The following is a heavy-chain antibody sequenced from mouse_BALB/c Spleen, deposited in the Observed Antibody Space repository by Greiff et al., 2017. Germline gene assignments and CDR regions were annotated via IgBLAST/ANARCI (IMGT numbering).Heavy chain of an antibody. D-gene: IGHD3-3*01. V-gene: IGHV14-4*02. CDR1: GFNIKDYY. CDR2: IDPENGDT. Sequence: EVQLQQSGAELVRSGASVKLSCTASGFNIKDYYMHWVKQRPEQGLEWIGWIDPENGDTEYAPKFQGKATMTADTSSNTAYLQLSSLTSVDTAGYYSEAESCCVYWGEGSLGTVSA. CDR3: EAESCCVY. J-gene: IGHJ3*01.